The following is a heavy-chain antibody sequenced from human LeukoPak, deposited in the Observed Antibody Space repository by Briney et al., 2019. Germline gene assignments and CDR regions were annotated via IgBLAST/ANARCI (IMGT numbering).Heavy chain of an antibody. V-gene: IGHV4-59*08. J-gene: IGHJ4*02. CDR2: IYYSGSI. CDR3: ARHSSVRSPFDY. CDR1: GASMSNYY. Sequence: SETLSLTCTVSGASMSNYYWSWIRQPPGKGLEWIGYIYYSGSINYNPSLKSRLTISVDTSKNQFSLNLSSVTAADTAVYYCARHSSVRSPFDYWGQGTLVTVSS. D-gene: IGHD5/OR15-5a*01.